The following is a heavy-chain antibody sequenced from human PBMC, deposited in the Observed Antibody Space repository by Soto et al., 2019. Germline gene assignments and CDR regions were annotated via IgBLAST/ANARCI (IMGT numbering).Heavy chain of an antibody. CDR1: GFIFEDSA. CDR2: SSWNSGHI. J-gene: IGHJ5*02. V-gene: IGHV3-9*01. Sequence: PGGNLGFSGAAHGFIFEDSAMHWVRYSPGEGLEGGSGSSWNSGHIDYAAPVRGRCTIARDNAKTHVYLQMNSLTSEDTALYYCAKTRDLGKCGDNCPRHSGSDPWGLGTPVTGSS. CDR3: AKTRDLGKCGDNCPRHSGSDP. D-gene: IGHD2-21*02.